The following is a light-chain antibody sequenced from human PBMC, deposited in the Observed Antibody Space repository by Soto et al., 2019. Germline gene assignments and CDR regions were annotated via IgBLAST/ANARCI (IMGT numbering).Light chain of an antibody. V-gene: IGLV2-14*01. CDR2: EVS. CDR3: SSSTTTDTLRV. J-gene: IGLJ1*01. Sequence: QSVLTQPASVSGSPGQSITISCTGTNSDIAYNFVSWYQQHPGKAPKLMIYEVSNRPSQVSNRFSGSKSGNTASLTISGLQAEDEADYYCSSSTTTDTLRVFGTGTKVTVL. CDR1: NSDIAYNF.